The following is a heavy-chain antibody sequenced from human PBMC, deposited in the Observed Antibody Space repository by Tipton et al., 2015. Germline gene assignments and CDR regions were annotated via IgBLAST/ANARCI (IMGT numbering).Heavy chain of an antibody. CDR3: VRDAVVTHYYYYGMDV. CDR2: IYYSGST. Sequence: TLSLTCTVSGDSISSGSYYWSWIRQHPGKGLEWIGCIYYSGSTYYHPSLKSRVTISVDTSKNQFSLKLSSVTAADTAVYYCVRDAVVTHYYYYGMDVWGQGTTVTVSS. V-gene: IGHV4-31*03. J-gene: IGHJ6*02. CDR1: GDSISSGSYY. D-gene: IGHD4-23*01.